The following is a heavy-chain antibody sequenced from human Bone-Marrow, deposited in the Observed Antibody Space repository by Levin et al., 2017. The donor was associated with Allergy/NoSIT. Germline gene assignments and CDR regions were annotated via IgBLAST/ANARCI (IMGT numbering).Heavy chain of an antibody. D-gene: IGHD4-17*01. V-gene: IGHV3-48*01. J-gene: IGHJ2*01. CDR1: GFTFSTFN. CDR2: ISSSSSII. Sequence: RAGGSLRLSCAASGFTFSTFNMHWVRQAPGKGLEWVSYISSSSSIIYYADSVKGRFTISRDNAKNSLYLQMNSLRAEDTAEYYCARDDGDSYWYFDLWGRGTLVTVSS. CDR3: ARDDGDSYWYFDL.